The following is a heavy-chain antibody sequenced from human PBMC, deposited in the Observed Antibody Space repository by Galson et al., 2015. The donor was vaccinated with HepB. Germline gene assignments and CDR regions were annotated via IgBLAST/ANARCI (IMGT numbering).Heavy chain of an antibody. CDR1: GFTFSSYA. Sequence: SLRLSCAASGFTFSSYAMSWVRQAPGKGLEWVLAISGSAGSTYYAGSVKGRFTNSRDNSKNTLYLQMNSLRAEDTAVYYCAKDHSDWGNHYYMDVWGKGTTVTVSS. CDR3: AKDHSDWGNHYYMDV. D-gene: IGHD6-19*01. CDR2: ISGSAGST. V-gene: IGHV3-23*01. J-gene: IGHJ6*03.